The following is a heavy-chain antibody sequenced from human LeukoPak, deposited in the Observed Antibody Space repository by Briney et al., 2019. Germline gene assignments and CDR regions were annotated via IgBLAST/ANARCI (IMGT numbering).Heavy chain of an antibody. J-gene: IGHJ6*04. Sequence: GGSLRLSYAASGFTFISYGMYWVRQAPGKGLESVAFIRYDGSNKYYADSVKGRFTISRDNSKNTLYLQMNSLRAEDTAVYYCAELGLTMIGGVWGKGTTVTISS. CDR2: IRYDGSNK. CDR1: GFTFISYG. D-gene: IGHD3-10*02. CDR3: AELGLTMIGGV. V-gene: IGHV3-30*02.